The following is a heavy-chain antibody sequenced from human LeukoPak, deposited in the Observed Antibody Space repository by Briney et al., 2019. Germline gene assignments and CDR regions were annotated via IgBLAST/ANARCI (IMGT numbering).Heavy chain of an antibody. Sequence: PGGSLRLSCAASGFTVSSNYMSWVRQAPGEGLECVSVIYRGGRTYHADSVKGLFTISRDNTKNPLYLQMNSLRAEDTAVYYCARDGGSGCYHDYWGQGTLVTVSS. D-gene: IGHD6-19*01. CDR2: IYRGGRT. V-gene: IGHV3-53*01. J-gene: IGHJ4*02. CDR1: GFTVSSNY. CDR3: ARDGGSGCYHDY.